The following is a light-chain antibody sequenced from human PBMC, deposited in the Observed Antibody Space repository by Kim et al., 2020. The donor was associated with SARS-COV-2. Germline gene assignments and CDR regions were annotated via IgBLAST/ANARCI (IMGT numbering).Light chain of an antibody. CDR1: SSNIGSNS. V-gene: IGLV1-47*01. CDR3: AAWDDSLSGWV. J-gene: IGLJ3*02. Sequence: QRVRISCSGSSSNIGSNSVYWYQHLPGTAPKLLIYGNSQRPSGVPDRFSDSKSGTSASLAISGLRSEDEANYFCAAWDDSLSGWVFGGGTQLTVL. CDR2: GNS.